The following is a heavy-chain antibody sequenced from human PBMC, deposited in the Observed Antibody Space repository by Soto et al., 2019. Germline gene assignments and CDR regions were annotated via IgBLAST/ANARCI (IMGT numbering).Heavy chain of an antibody. J-gene: IGHJ6*02. CDR1: GFTFSSYG. CDR3: ARDRINSYGLRYYYYYGMDV. D-gene: IGHD5-18*01. V-gene: IGHV3-33*01. CDR2: IWYDGSNK. Sequence: GGSLRLSCAASGFTFSSYGMHWVRQAPGKGLEWVAVIWYDGSNKYYADSVKGRFTISRDNSKNTLYLQMNSLRAEDTAVYYCARDRINSYGLRYYYYYGMDVWGQGTTVTVSS.